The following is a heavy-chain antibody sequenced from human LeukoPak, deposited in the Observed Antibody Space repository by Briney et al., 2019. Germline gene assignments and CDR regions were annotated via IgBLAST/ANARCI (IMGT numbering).Heavy chain of an antibody. D-gene: IGHD1-26*01. J-gene: IGHJ6*03. V-gene: IGHV3-30*04. CDR1: GFTFSSYA. Sequence: PGRSLRLSCAASGFTFSSYAMHWVRQAPGKGLEWVAVISYDGSNKYYADSVKGRFTISRDNSKNTLYLQMNSLRAEDTAVYYCARDGLGGATQFYYYYMDVWGKGTTVTVSS. CDR3: ARDGLGGATQFYYYYMDV. CDR2: ISYDGSNK.